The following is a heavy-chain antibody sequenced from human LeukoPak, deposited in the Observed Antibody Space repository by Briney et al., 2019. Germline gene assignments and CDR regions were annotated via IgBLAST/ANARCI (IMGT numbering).Heavy chain of an antibody. D-gene: IGHD2-21*01. CDR1: GLTFSGSV. J-gene: IGHJ4*02. CDR3: AKSGTYSAFDH. V-gene: IGHV3-7*01. CDR2: IDRGGVNT. Sequence: PGGSLRLSCAASGLTFSGSVMSWVRQTPRQGLEWVALIDRGGVNTYYGDSVKGRFTISRDNTNNTVYLQMNSLMPKDRAVYYGAKSGTYSAFDHWGEGTLVTV.